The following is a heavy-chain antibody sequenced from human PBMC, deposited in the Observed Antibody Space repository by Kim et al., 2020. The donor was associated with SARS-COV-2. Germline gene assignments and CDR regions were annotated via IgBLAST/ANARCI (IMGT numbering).Heavy chain of an antibody. J-gene: IGHJ4*02. CDR1: GASIRTSTYY. CDR2: IYNDGRA. V-gene: IGHV4-31*03. CDR3: ARESGSGYKRGGFVDY. D-gene: IGHD3-22*01. Sequence: SETLSLTCTVSGASIRTSTYYWSWIRQRPGKGLEWIGYIYNDGRAYYVSSLKSRLTSSVDTSKNQFSLKLSFATAADSAVYYCARESGSGYKRGGFVDYWGQGTLVSVSS.